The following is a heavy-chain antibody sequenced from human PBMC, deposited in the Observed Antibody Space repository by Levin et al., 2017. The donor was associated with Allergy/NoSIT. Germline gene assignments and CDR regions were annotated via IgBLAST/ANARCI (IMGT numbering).Heavy chain of an antibody. V-gene: IGHV4-39*07. D-gene: IGHD3-22*01. CDR3: ARDLRDYDDSSGYPSAFDI. Sequence: SETLSLTCTVSGGSISSSSYYWGWIRQPPGKGLEWIGSIYYSGSTYYNPSLKSRVTISVDTSKNQFSLKLSSVTAADTAVYYCARDLRDYDDSSGYPSAFDIWGQGTMVTVSS. CDR1: GGSISSSSYY. J-gene: IGHJ3*02. CDR2: IYYSGST.